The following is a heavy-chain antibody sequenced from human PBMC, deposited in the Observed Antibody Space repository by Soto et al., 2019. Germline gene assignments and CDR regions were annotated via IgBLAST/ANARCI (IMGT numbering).Heavy chain of an antibody. Sequence: GASMQVFCKTSCYTFTSDGISWGRQAPVQVLDWIVSISAYNGNTNYAQKLQGRVTMTTDTSTSTAYMELRSLRSDDTAVYYCARDYVRVVVPAAMYYYYYYGMDVWGQGTTVTVSS. CDR2: ISAYNGNT. CDR3: ARDYVRVVVPAAMYYYYYYGMDV. CDR1: CYTFTSDG. D-gene: IGHD2-2*01. V-gene: IGHV1-18*04. J-gene: IGHJ6*02.